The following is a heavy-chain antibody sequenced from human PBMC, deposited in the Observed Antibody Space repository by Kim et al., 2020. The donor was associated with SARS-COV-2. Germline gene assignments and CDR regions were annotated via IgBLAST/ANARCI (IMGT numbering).Heavy chain of an antibody. CDR3: ARGSGYCSGGFCDSYCLDQ. CDR1: GFPFSNYW. D-gene: IGHD2-15*01. CDR2: IKQDGSET. J-gene: IGHJ4*02. Sequence: GGSLRLSCAASGFPFSNYWLSWVRQAPGKGLQWVANIKQDGSETDYVDSVKGRVTISRDNVKNSVYLQMKRLRAEDTAVYYCARGSGYCSGGFCDSYCLDQWGQGALVTAAS. V-gene: IGHV3-7*01.